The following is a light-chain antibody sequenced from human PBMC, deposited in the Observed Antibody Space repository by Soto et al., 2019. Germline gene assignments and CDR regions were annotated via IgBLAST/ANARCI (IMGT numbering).Light chain of an antibody. V-gene: IGLV2-14*01. CDR1: SSDVGGYKF. CDR2: GVS. CDR3: SSYTSSSALV. J-gene: IGLJ3*02. Sequence: QSALTQPASVSGSPGQSITISCTGTSSDVGGYKFVSWYQQHPGKAPKLMIYGVSNRPSGVSDRFSGSQSGNTASLTISGLQAEDEADYYCSSYTSSSALVFGGGTKLTVL.